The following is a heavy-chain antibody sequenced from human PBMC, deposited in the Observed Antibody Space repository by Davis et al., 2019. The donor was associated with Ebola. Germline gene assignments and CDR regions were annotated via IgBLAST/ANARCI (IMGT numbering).Heavy chain of an antibody. CDR2: ISPDGSDK. CDR1: GFTFSTYG. Sequence: GESLKISCIVSGFTFSTYGMHWVRQAPGKGLEWVAVISPDGSDKNYADSGKGRFTISRDNSKNTLYLQMNSLRAEDTAVYYCARATGLDVWGQGTTVTVSS. V-gene: IGHV3-30*03. J-gene: IGHJ6*02. CDR3: ARATGLDV.